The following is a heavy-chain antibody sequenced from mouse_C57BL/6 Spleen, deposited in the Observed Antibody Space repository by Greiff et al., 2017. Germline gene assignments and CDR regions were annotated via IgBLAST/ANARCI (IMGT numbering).Heavy chain of an antibody. D-gene: IGHD1-1*01. CDR1: GYTFTSYW. CDR2: IYPGSGST. J-gene: IGHJ4*01. CDR3: ARWSYYGSSYYAMDY. Sequence: QVQLQQPGAELVKPGASVKMSCKASGYTFTSYWITWVKQRPGQGLEWIGDIYPGSGSTNYNEKFKSKATLTVDTSSSTAYMQLSSLTSEDSAVYYCARWSYYGSSYYAMDYWGQGTSVTVSS. V-gene: IGHV1-55*01.